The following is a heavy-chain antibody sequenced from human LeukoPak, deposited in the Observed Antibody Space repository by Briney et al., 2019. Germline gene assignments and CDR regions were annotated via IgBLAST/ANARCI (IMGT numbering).Heavy chain of an antibody. CDR2: IRYDGGNK. Sequence: GGSLRLSCAASGFTFSTYGMHWVRQAPGKGLEWVAFIRYDGGNKYHADSVKGRFTISRDNAKYSLYLQMNSLRAEDTAVYYCAKSRGSVFFDYWGQGTLVTVSS. CDR1: GFTFSTYG. V-gene: IGHV3-30*02. D-gene: IGHD3-10*01. CDR3: AKSRGSVFFDY. J-gene: IGHJ4*02.